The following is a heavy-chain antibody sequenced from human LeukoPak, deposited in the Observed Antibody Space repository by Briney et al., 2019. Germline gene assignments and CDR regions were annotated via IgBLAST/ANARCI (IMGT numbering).Heavy chain of an antibody. CDR3: ARHYYYGMDV. V-gene: IGHV1-2*04. J-gene: IGHJ6*02. Sequence: GASVKVSCKASGYTFNGNYMHWVRQAPGQGLEWMGWINPNSGDTNYAQKFQGWVTMTRDTSISTVYMELSRLRSDDMAVYYCARHYYYGMDVWGQGTTVSVSS. CDR2: INPNSGDT. CDR1: GYTFNGNY.